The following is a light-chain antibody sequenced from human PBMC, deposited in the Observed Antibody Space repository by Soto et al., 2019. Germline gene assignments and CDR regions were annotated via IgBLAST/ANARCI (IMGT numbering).Light chain of an antibody. CDR1: SSNVASNS. V-gene: IGLV1-44*01. CDR3: AAWDDTLKGWV. CDR2: NSN. J-gene: IGLJ3*02. Sequence: QSVLTQPPSASGTPGQRVTLSCSGSSSNVASNSVTWYQQVPGTAPKLLMYNSNQRPSGVPDRFSGSKSGTSASLFISGLQSEDEAAYYCAAWDDTLKGWVFGGGTKLTVL.